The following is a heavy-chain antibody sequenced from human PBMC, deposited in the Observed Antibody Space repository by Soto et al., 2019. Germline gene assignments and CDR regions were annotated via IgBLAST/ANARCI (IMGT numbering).Heavy chain of an antibody. CDR3: ARDTLRRFGSGYYIGGNYYYGMDV. CDR1: GGAISSYY. Sequence: QVQLQESGPGLVKPSETLSLTCTVSGGAISSYYWSWVRQPPGKGLGWIGYMYYSGSTKYNPSLKSRVNISIDTSKSLFSLKLISVTAADTAVYYCARDTLRRFGSGYYIGGNYYYGMDVWGQGTTVTVSS. J-gene: IGHJ6*02. V-gene: IGHV4-59*01. CDR2: MYYSGST. D-gene: IGHD3-3*01.